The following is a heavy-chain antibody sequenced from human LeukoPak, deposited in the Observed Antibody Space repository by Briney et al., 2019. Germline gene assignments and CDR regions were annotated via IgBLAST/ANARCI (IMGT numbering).Heavy chain of an antibody. CDR3: ARDEGGQLNYFDY. J-gene: IGHJ4*02. CDR2: IHYTGKN. Sequence: SETLSLTCTVSGDSITSYYWNWVRQPPGKGLEWIGYIHYTGKNNYNPSLKSRITMSVDTSKSQFSLKLSSVTTADTAVYYCARDEGGQLNYFDYWGQGTLVTVSS. V-gene: IGHV4-59*01. CDR1: GDSITSYY. D-gene: IGHD2-2*01.